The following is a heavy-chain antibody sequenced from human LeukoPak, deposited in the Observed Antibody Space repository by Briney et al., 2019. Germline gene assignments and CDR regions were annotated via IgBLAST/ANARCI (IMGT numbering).Heavy chain of an antibody. J-gene: IGHJ4*02. V-gene: IGHV4-39*01. D-gene: IGHD1-1*01. CDR1: GASVSSSGFY. Sequence: SETLSLTCSVSGASVSSSGFYWAWVRQPPGKGLDWLGTIRYSGATYYNSSYMGRVTIFVDTPQNHLYLNLNSVPAADTAVYFCVRHQDLTMYTTWGQGVPVTVSS. CDR2: IRYSGAT. CDR3: VRHQDLTMYTT.